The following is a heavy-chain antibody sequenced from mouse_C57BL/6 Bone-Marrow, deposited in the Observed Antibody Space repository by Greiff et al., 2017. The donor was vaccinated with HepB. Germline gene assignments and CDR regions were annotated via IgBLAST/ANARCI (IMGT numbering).Heavy chain of an antibody. CDR3: TTDGSSYYWYFDV. V-gene: IGHV14-4*01. CDR2: IDPENGDT. D-gene: IGHD1-1*01. J-gene: IGHJ1*03. Sequence: EVQRVESGAELVRPGASVKLSCTASGFNIKDDYMHWVKQRPEQGLEWIGWIDPENGDTEYASKFQGKATITADTSSNTAYLQLSSLTSEDTAVYYCTTDGSSYYWYFDVWGTGTTVTVSS. CDR1: GFNIKDDY.